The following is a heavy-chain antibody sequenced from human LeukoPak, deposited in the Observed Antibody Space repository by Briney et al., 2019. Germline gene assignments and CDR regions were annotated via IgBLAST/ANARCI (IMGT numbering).Heavy chain of an antibody. CDR2: IYYSGST. CDR1: GGSISSYY. D-gene: IGHD3-22*01. CDR3: ARAPMIRGYFDY. J-gene: IGHJ4*02. V-gene: IGHV4-59*06. Sequence: SETLSLTCTVSGGSISSYYWSWIRQHPGKGLEWIGYIYYSGSTYYNPSLKSRVTISVDAPKNQFSLKLSSVTAADTAVYYCARAPMIRGYFDYWGQGTLVTVSS.